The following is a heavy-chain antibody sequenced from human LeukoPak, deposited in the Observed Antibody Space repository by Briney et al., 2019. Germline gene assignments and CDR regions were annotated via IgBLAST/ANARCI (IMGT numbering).Heavy chain of an antibody. CDR1: GYTFTGYY. J-gene: IGHJ4*02. V-gene: IGHV1-2*02. CDR3: ARDLGFYYDSSGYNY. CDR2: INPNSGGT. D-gene: IGHD3-22*01. Sequence: ASVKVPCKASGYTFTGYYMHWVRQAPGQGLEWMGWINPNSGGTNYAQKFQGRVTMTRDTSISTAYMELSRLRSDDTAVYYCARDLGFYYDSSGYNYWGQGTLVTVSS.